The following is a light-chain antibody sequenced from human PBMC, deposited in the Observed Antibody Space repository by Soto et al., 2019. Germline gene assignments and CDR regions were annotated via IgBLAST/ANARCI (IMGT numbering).Light chain of an antibody. CDR2: DAS. J-gene: IGKJ4*01. Sequence: LPLTQSPTTLPASLCNRFSIIYSANQSINSWLAWYKQIQGKDPMLLIYDASTLHTAVPSRFSGSGSGTDYTLTIDSLQPEDIAIYYCQHRTNWHRLTFGEGTKVDIK. CDR1: QSINSW. V-gene: IGKV1-5*02. CDR3: QHRTNWHRLT.